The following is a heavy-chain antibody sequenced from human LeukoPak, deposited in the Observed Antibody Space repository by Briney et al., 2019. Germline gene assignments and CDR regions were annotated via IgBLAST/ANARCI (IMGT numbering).Heavy chain of an antibody. CDR3: SRVSSEDTAMADAFDI. CDR2: ISYDGSNK. D-gene: IGHD5-18*01. V-gene: IGHV3-30-3*01. Sequence: GGSLRLSCAASGFTFSSYAMSWVRQAPGKGLEWVAVISYDGSNKYYADSVKGRFTISRDNSKNTLYLQMNSLRAEDTAVYYCSRVSSEDTAMADAFDIWGQGTMVTVSS. J-gene: IGHJ3*02. CDR1: GFTFSSYA.